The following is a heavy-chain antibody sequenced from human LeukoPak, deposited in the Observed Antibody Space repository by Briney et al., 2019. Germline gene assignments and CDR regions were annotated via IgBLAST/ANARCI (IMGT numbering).Heavy chain of an antibody. CDR2: IIPIFGTA. CDR3: ARGSYSSGWYSWGLDAFDI. D-gene: IGHD6-19*01. V-gene: IGHV1-69*13. Sequence: ASAKVSCKASGGTFSSYAISWVRQAPGQGLEWMGGIIPIFGTANYAQKFQGRVTITADESTSTAYMELSSLRSEDTAVYYCARGSYSSGWYSWGLDAFDIWGQGTMVTVSS. J-gene: IGHJ3*02. CDR1: GGTFSSYA.